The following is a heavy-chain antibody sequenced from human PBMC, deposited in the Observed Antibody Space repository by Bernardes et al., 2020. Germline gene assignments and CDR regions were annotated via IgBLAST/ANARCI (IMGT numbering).Heavy chain of an antibody. D-gene: IGHD3-10*01. CDR3: ARARSGGSGGFSPDF. CDR1: GGSFSSYG. CDR2: IITLCGAR. J-gene: IGHJ4*02. V-gene: IGHV1-69*13. Sequence: SVNVSCKASGGSFSSYGISWVRQAPGQGVEWRGGIITLCGARKYDQKYKDRVTITADGSANTAYMEVSSLKSDDTAVYFCARARSGGSGGFSPDFWGQGTLVAVSS.